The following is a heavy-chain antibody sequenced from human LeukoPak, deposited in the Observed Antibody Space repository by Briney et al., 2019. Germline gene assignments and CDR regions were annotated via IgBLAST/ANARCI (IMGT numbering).Heavy chain of an antibody. CDR3: ARVGLLTGYYFFDY. Sequence: ASVKVSCKASGGTFSSYAISWVRQAPGQGLEWMGGIIPIFGTANYAQKFQGRVTITADESTSTAYMELRSLGSDETAVYYCARVGLLTGYYFFDYWGQGTLVTVSS. V-gene: IGHV1-69*13. CDR2: IIPIFGTA. CDR1: GGTFSSYA. D-gene: IGHD3-9*01. J-gene: IGHJ4*02.